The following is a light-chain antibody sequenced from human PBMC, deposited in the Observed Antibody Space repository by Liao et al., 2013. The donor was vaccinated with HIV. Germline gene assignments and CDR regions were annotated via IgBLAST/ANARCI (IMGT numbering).Light chain of an antibody. CDR2: FDS. CDR1: HVGSKS. CDR3: QVWDTVSDHWV. J-gene: IGLJ3*02. Sequence: SYELTQPPSVSVAPGKTASISCGGDHVGSKSLHWYQQKPGQAPLLVIYFDSDRPSGIPERFSGSNSGHTATLTISRVEAGDEADYYCQVWDTVSDHWVFGGGTKLTVL. V-gene: IGLV3-21*04.